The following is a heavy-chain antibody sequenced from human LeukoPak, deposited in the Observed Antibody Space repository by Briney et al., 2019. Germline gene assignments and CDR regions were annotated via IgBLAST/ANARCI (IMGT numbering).Heavy chain of an antibody. CDR3: ARDFCSAGSCYPDN. J-gene: IGHJ4*02. Sequence: GGSLRLSCAASGFTVSSNYMSWVRQAAGKGLEWVSVIYSGGSTYYADSVKGRFSISRDDSKNTLHLQMNSLRVEDTAVYYCARDFCSAGSCYPDNWGQGTLVTVSS. V-gene: IGHV3-66*01. D-gene: IGHD2-15*01. CDR1: GFTVSSNY. CDR2: IYSGGST.